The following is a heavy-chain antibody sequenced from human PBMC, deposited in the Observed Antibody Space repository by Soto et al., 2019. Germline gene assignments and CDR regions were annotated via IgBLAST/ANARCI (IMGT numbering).Heavy chain of an antibody. V-gene: IGHV4-39*01. J-gene: IGHJ5*02. CDR1: GGSISSSSYY. CDR3: ARHYYGSGSNNWFDP. CDR2: IYYSGST. Sequence: PSETLSLTXTVSGGSISSSSYYWGWIRQPPGKGLEWIGSIYYSGSTYYNPSLKSRVTISVDTSKNQFSLKLSSVTAADTAVYYCARHYYGSGSNNWFDPWGQGTLVTVSS. D-gene: IGHD3-10*01.